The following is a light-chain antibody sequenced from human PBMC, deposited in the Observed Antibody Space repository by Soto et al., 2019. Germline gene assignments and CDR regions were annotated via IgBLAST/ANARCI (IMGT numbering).Light chain of an antibody. CDR2: DAS. J-gene: IGKJ2*01. V-gene: IGKV3-11*01. CDR3: QQRSNLAT. Sequence: EIVLTQSPATLSLSPGERATLSCRASQSVSNYLSWYQHKPGQAHRLLLDDASNRANGTPARFSGSGSGTDVTHTISSLEPEDVAVYYCQQRSNLATFGQGTKLEIK. CDR1: QSVSNY.